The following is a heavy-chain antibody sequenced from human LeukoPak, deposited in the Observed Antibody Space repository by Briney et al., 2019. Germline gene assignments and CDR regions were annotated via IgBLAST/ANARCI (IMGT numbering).Heavy chain of an antibody. CDR1: GFTFSSYG. Sequence: GGSLRLSCAASGFTFSSYGMHWVRQAPGKGLEWVAFIRYDGSNKYYADSVKGRFTISRDNSKNTLYLQMNSLRAEDTAVYYCAKDHIVVVVAATNGGGYFDYWGQGTLVTVSS. V-gene: IGHV3-30*02. D-gene: IGHD2-15*01. CDR3: AKDHIVVVVAATNGGGYFDY. J-gene: IGHJ4*02. CDR2: IRYDGSNK.